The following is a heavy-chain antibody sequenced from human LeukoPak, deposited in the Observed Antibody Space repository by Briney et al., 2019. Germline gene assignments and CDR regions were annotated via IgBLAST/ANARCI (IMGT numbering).Heavy chain of an antibody. CDR2: ISGSGDNT. J-gene: IGHJ4*02. CDR3: AKNRGISSGFFDY. Sequence: GGSLRLSCAASGFTFSNSAMSWVRQAPGKGLEWVSIISGSGDNTYCTDSVKGRFTISRDNSRNTLYLQMNSLRAEDTAIYYCAKNRGISSGFFDYWGQGSLVTVSS. V-gene: IGHV3-23*01. CDR1: GFTFSNSA. D-gene: IGHD6-6*01.